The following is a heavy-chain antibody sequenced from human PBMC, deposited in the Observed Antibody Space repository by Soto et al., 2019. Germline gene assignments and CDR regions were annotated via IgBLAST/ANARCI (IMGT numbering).Heavy chain of an antibody. D-gene: IGHD3-10*01. J-gene: IGHJ4*02. CDR3: AKGPYYGSGIGCDY. Sequence: PGGSLRLSCAASGFTFSSYAMHWVRQAPGKGLEWVAVISYDGSNKYYADSVKGRFTISRDDSKNTLYLQMNTLRPEDTAVYYCAKGPYYGSGIGCDYWGQGTRVTVSS. CDR1: GFTFSSYA. V-gene: IGHV3-30-3*01. CDR2: ISYDGSNK.